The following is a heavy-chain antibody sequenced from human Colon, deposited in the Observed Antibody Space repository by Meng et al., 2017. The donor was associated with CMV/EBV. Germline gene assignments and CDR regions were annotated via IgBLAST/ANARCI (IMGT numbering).Heavy chain of an antibody. CDR1: GFTFSSYA. CDR3: AKAHYADPS. D-gene: IGHD4-17*01. CDR2: ISAGGGST. V-gene: IGHV3-23*01. Sequence: GGSLRLSCAASGFTFSSYAMTWVRQAPGKGLEWVSAISAGGGSTFYADSVKGRYTISRDNSKNTLYLQMNSLRAEDTAVYYCAKAHYADPSWGQGTLVTAPQ. J-gene: IGHJ5*02.